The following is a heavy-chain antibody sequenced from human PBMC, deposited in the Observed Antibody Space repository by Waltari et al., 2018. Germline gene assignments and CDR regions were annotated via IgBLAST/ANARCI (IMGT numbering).Heavy chain of an antibody. CDR3: AKDSSFDYYYGMDV. V-gene: IGHV3-9*03. Sequence: EVQLVESGGGLVQPGRSLRLSCAASGFTFDDYAMHWVRQAPGKGLEWVSGISWNSGSIGYADSVKGRFTISRDNAKNSLYLQMNSLRAEDMALYYCAKDSSFDYYYGMDVWGQGTTVTVSS. J-gene: IGHJ6*02. CDR1: GFTFDDYA. CDR2: ISWNSGSI.